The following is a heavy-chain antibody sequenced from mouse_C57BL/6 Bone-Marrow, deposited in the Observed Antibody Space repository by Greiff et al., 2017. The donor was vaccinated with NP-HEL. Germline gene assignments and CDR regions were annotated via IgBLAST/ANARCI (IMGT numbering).Heavy chain of an antibody. CDR2: FHPYNDDT. D-gene: IGHD1-1*01. V-gene: IGHV1-47*01. CDR3: AKGDGSSSYWYFDV. Sequence: VQLVESGAELVKPGASVKMSCKASGYTFTTYPIEWMKQNHGKSLEWIGNFHPYNDDTKYNEKFKGKATLTVEKSSSTVYLELSRLTSDDSAVYYCAKGDGSSSYWYFDVWGTGTTVTVSS. CDR1: GYTFTTYP. J-gene: IGHJ1*03.